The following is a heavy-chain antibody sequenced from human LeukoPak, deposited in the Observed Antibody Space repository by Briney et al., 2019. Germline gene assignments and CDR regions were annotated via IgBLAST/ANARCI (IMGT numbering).Heavy chain of an antibody. J-gene: IGHJ3*02. D-gene: IGHD5-18*01. CDR2: ISSSSSYI. CDR3: ARDGYSYGYRAFDI. V-gene: IGHV3-21*01. CDR1: GFTFSSYS. Sequence: GGSLRLSCAASGFTFSSYSMNWFRQAPEKGLEWVSSISSSSSYIYYADSVKGRFTISRDNAKNSLYLQMNSLRAEDTAVYYCARDGYSYGYRAFDIWGQGTMVTVSS.